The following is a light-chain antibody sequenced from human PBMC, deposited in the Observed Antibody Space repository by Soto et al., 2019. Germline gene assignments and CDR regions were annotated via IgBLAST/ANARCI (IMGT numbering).Light chain of an antibody. J-gene: IGLJ2*01. CDR2: NNN. Sequence: QLVLTQPPSASGTPGQRVTISCSGSSSNIGSNYVYWYQHLPGTAPTLLIYNNNQRPSGVPDRFSGSKSGTSASLAISGLRSEDEAEYSCAAWDDSLSGPVFGGGTKLTVL. V-gene: IGLV1-47*02. CDR3: AAWDDSLSGPV. CDR1: SSNIGSNY.